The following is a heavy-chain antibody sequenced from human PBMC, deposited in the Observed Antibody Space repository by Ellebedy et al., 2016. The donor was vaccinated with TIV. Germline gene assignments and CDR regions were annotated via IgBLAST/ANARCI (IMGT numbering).Heavy chain of an antibody. CDR1: GGSFSGYY. CDR3: ARAAAGSYYYGMDV. D-gene: IGHD6-13*01. J-gene: IGHJ6*02. V-gene: IGHV4-34*01. Sequence: SQTLSLTXXVYGGSFSGYYWSWIRQPPGKGLEWIGEINHSGSTNYNPSPKSRVTISVDTSKNQFSLKLSSVTAADTAVYYCARAAAGSYYYGMDVWGQGTTVTVSS. CDR2: INHSGST.